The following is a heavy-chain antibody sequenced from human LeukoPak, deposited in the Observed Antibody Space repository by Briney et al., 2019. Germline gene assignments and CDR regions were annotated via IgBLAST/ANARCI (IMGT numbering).Heavy chain of an antibody. D-gene: IGHD2-15*01. CDR3: ARESPYCSGGSCYSLSSFLFGWFDP. J-gene: IGHJ5*02. Sequence: SVKVSCKASGGTFSSYAISWVRQAPGQGLEWMGGIIPIFGTANYAQKFQGRVTITADKSTSTAYMELSSLRSEDTAVYYCARESPYCSGGSCYSLSSFLFGWFDPWGQGTLVTVSS. CDR2: IIPIFGTA. CDR1: GGTFSSYA. V-gene: IGHV1-69*06.